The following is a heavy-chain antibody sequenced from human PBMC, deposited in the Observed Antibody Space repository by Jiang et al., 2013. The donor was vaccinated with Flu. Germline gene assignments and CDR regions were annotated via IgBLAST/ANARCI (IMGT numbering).Heavy chain of an antibody. CDR1: GGSISSSNW. D-gene: IGHD3-3*01. V-gene: IGHV4-4*02. Sequence: GSGLVKPSGTLSLTCAVSGGSISSSNWWSWVRQPPGKGLEWIGEIYHSGSTNYNPSLKSRVTISVDKSKNQFSLKLSSVTAADTAVYYCARDKVRFLEWFTNYGMDVWGKGTTVTVSS. CDR3: ARDKVRFLEWFTNYGMDV. CDR2: IYHSGST. J-gene: IGHJ6*04.